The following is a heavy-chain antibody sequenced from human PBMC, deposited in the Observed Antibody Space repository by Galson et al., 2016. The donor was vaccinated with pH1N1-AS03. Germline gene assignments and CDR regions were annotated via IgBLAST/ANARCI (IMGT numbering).Heavy chain of an antibody. Sequence: CAISGDSVSSNIDAWNRIRQSPSGGLEWLGRTYWRSKWYNDYAVSVKSRITINPDTSENQFSLQLNSVTPEDTAVYYCARGRYSAFDIWGQGTMVTVSS. CDR2: TYWRSKWYN. V-gene: IGHV6-1*01. CDR3: ARGRYSAFDI. J-gene: IGHJ3*02. CDR1: GDSVSSNIDA. D-gene: IGHD1-1*01.